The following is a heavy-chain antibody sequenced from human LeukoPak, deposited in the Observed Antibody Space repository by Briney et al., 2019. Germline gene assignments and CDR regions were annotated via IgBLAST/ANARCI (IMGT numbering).Heavy chain of an antibody. CDR2: ISSSGSTI. CDR3: ARDCPQTVAPLCIFDY. CDR1: GFTFSDYY. Sequence: GGSLRLSCAASGFTFSDYYMSWIRQAPGKGLEWVSYISSSGSTISYADSVKGRFTISRDNAKNSLYLQMNSLRAEDTAVYYCARDCPQTVAPLCIFDYWGQGTLVTVSS. V-gene: IGHV3-11*04. D-gene: IGHD2-2*01. J-gene: IGHJ4*02.